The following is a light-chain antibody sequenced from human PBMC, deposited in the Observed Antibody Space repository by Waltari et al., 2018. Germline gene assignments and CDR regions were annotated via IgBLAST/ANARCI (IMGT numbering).Light chain of an antibody. CDR2: GAS. V-gene: IGKV3-15*01. Sequence: IVMTQSPATLSVSPGGRATLSCRASQSVSSNLAWYQQKPGQAPRLLIYGASTRATGIPARFSGSGSGTEFTLTISSLQSEDFAVYYCQQSSNWPRTFGQGTKVEIK. CDR1: QSVSSN. CDR3: QQSSNWPRT. J-gene: IGKJ1*01.